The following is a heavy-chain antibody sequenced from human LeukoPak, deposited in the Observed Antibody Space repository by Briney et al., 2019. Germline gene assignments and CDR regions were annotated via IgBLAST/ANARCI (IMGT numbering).Heavy chain of an antibody. CDR1: GYTFTSYY. V-gene: IGHV1-2*02. D-gene: IGHD3-22*01. CDR3: ARANSYDDNGYSPELRY. CDR2: SDPKSGAT. Sequence: ASVKVSCKASGYTFTSYYIHWLRKDPGQGFGWMGWSDPKSGATKYEHFQGRVTMTRDTSISTAYMELNRLTFDDTAVYYCARANSYDDNGYSPELRYWGQGTLVTVSS. J-gene: IGHJ4*02.